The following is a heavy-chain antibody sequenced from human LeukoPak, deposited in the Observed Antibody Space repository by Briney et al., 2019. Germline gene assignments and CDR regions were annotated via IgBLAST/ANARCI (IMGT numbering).Heavy chain of an antibody. CDR1: GGTFSSYA. J-gene: IGHJ4*02. CDR2: IIPILGIA. CDR3: ARVGISSWYYFDY. V-gene: IGHV1-69*04. Sequence: GASVKVSCKASGGTFSSYATSWVRQAPGQGLEWMGRIIPILGIANYAQKFQGRVTITADKSTSTAYMELSSLRSEDTAVYSCARVGISSWYYFDYWGQGTLVTVSS. D-gene: IGHD6-13*01.